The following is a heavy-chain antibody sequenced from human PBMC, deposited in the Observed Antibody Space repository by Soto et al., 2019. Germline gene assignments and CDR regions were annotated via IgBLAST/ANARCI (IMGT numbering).Heavy chain of an antibody. CDR3: ARASPGPSPRWDV. Sequence: PSDTVSLTRAVTGAPMRSGGHSRSSSGQSPGDVLEGVGCIYATANTYYNPSLRSRVTISVDTSNNLFALNVTSVTAADTAVYYCARASPGPSPRWDVWGQGTKVTVS. CDR2: IYATANT. J-gene: IGHJ6*02. D-gene: IGHD3-10*01. CDR1: GAPMRSGGHS. V-gene: IGHV4-30-2*06.